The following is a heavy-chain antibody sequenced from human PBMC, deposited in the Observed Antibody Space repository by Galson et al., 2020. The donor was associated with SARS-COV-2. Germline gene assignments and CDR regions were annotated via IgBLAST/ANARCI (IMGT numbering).Heavy chain of an antibody. V-gene: IGHV3-23*03. CDR1: GFTFSSYA. Sequence: GGSLRLSCAASGFTFSSYAMSWVRQAPGKGLEWVSVIYSGGSTYYADSVKGRFTISRDNSKNTLYLQMNSLRAEDTAVYYCATTRGYSYGVYDYWGQGTLVTVSS. CDR2: IYSGGST. CDR3: ATTRGYSYGVYDY. J-gene: IGHJ4*02. D-gene: IGHD5-18*01.